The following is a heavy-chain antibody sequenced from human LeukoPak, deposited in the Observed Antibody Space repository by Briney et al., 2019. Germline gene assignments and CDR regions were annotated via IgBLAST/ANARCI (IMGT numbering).Heavy chain of an antibody. V-gene: IGHV3-66*01. CDR2: IYSGGST. D-gene: IGHD3-10*01. CDR3: ARYMVY. CDR1: GFTVSSNY. Sequence: GGSLRLSCAASGFTVSSNYMSWVRQAPGKGGEWVSVIYSGGSTYYADSVKRRFTISRDNSKNTVYLQMNSLRADDTALYYCARYMVYWGQGTLVTVSS. J-gene: IGHJ4*02.